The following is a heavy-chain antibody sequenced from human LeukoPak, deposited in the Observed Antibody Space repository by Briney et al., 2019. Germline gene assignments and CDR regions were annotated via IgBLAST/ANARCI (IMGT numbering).Heavy chain of an antibody. D-gene: IGHD1-26*01. J-gene: IGHJ4*02. V-gene: IGHV4-39*07. CDR2: ISYSGST. CDR3: ARLASGSYGPLTPFDY. Sequence: PSETLSLTCTVSGDSISSSDYYWGWIRQPPGKGLGWIGTISYSGSTYYNPSLQSRVTISVDTSKNQFSLRLSSVTAADTAVYYSARLASGSYGPLTPFDYWGQGTLVTVSS. CDR1: GDSISSSDYY.